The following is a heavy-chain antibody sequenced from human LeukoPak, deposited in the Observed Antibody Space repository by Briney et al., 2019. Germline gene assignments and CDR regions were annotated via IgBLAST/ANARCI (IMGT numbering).Heavy chain of an antibody. J-gene: IGHJ4*02. Sequence: GGSLRLSCVASGFTFSIYTMTWFRQAPGKGLEWVSSISGSGDTTYFADSVRGRFTLSRDNSRNTLFLQMDSLRVDDTAVYYWSKAKGCLWGQGTLVTVSS. CDR2: ISGSGDTT. V-gene: IGHV3-23*01. CDR3: SKAKGCL. CDR1: GFTFSIYT.